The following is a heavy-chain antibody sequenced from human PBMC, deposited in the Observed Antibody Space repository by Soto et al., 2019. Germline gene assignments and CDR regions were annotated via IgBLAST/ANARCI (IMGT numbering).Heavy chain of an antibody. CDR1: GFTFDDYD. J-gene: IGHJ2*01. D-gene: IGHD1-1*01. CDR2: INCNGGPL. CDR3: AKALLDRGTIKYFDA. V-gene: IGHV3-9*01. Sequence: QLVESGGGLVQPGKSLRLSCAASGFTFDDYDMHWVRQAPGKGLEWVSCINCNGGPLCYADSVKGRFTIFRDNAKNSLDLQMDSLRAEDTAFYYCAKALLDRGTIKYFDAWGRGTLVTVSS.